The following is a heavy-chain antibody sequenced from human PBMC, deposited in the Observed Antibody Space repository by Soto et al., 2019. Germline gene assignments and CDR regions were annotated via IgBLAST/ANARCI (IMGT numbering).Heavy chain of an antibody. D-gene: IGHD3-16*02. V-gene: IGHV3-33*01. Sequence: GGSLRLSCAASGFTFSSYGMHWVRQAPGKGLEWVAVIWYDGSNKYYADSVKGRFTISRDNSKNTLYLQMNSLRAEDTAVYYCARDLVSINDYIWGSYRGIFDYWGQGTLVTVSS. CDR3: ARDLVSINDYIWGSYRGIFDY. CDR2: IWYDGSNK. CDR1: GFTFSSYG. J-gene: IGHJ4*02.